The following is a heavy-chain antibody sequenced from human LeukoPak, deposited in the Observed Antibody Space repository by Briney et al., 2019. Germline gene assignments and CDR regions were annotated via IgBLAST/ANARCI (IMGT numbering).Heavy chain of an antibody. Sequence: GGSPRLSCAASGFTFGNYVTHWVRQPPGKGLEWVAVISYDETTKYYADSVKGRFTISRDNSKNTLYLQMNSLRPEDTAVYYCAKANGREFDSWGQGTLVTVSS. D-gene: IGHD3-10*01. CDR1: GFTFGNYV. J-gene: IGHJ4*02. CDR2: ISYDETTK. CDR3: AKANGREFDS. V-gene: IGHV3-30*18.